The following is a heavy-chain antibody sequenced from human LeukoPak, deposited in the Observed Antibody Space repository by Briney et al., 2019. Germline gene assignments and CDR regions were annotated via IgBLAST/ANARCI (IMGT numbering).Heavy chain of an antibody. D-gene: IGHD2-15*01. Sequence: PGGSLRLSCAASGFTFSSYIMHWVRQAPGKGLEWVGVTSYDGSKKYYADSVKGRFTISRDNSKNTLYLQMNSLRGEDTAVYYCVSGGFDSDYWGQGTLVTVSS. V-gene: IGHV3-30*04. CDR2: TSYDGSKK. CDR3: VSGGFDSDY. CDR1: GFTFSSYI. J-gene: IGHJ4*02.